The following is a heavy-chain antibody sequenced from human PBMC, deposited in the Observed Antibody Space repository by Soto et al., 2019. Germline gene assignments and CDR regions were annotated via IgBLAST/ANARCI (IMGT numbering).Heavy chain of an antibody. CDR2: IYHSGST. D-gene: IGHD3-22*01. CDR1: GGSISNNY. CDR3: ARGAPVVNDY. J-gene: IGHJ4*02. Sequence: SETLSLTCTVSGGSISNNYWSWIRQPPGKGLEWIGYIYHSGSTYYNPSLKSRVTISVDRSKNQFSLKLSSVTAADTAVYYCARGAPVVNDYWGQGTLVTVSS. V-gene: IGHV4-59*12.